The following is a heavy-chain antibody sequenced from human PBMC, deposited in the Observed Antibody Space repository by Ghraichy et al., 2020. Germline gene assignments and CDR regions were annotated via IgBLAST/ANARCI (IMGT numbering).Heavy chain of an antibody. CDR3: SGLGSGSSEDAFDI. J-gene: IGHJ3*02. CDR1: GFTFSSYG. D-gene: IGHD3-10*01. CDR2: IWYDGSNK. V-gene: IGHV3-33*01. Sequence: GGSLRLSCAASGFTFSSYGMHWVRQAPGKGLEWVAVIWYDGSNKYYADSVKGRFTISRDNSKNTLYLQMNSLRAEDTAVYYCSGLGSGSSEDAFDIWGQGTMVTVSS.